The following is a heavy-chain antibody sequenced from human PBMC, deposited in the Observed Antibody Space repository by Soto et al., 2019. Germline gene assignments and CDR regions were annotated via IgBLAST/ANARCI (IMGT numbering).Heavy chain of an antibody. Sequence: ESGGGVVQPGRSLRLSCAASGFTFSSYGMHWVRQAPGKGLEWVAVISYDGSNKYYADSVKGRFTISRDNSKNTLYLQMNSLRAEDTAVYYCAKDLSSAVAEYWGQGTLVTVSS. D-gene: IGHD6-19*01. CDR2: ISYDGSNK. J-gene: IGHJ4*02. CDR1: GFTFSSYG. CDR3: AKDLSSAVAEY. V-gene: IGHV3-30*18.